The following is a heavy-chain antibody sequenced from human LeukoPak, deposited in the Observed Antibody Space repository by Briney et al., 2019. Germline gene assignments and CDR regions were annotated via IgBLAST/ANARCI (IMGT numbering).Heavy chain of an antibody. CDR2: IKQDGSEE. CDR1: GFTFSTYW. D-gene: IGHD3-9*01. CDR3: AREDKYYNILTGYSLQYYFDY. J-gene: IGHJ4*02. Sequence: GGSLRLSCAASGFTFSTYWMNWVRQAPGKGLEWVANIKQDGSEEYYVDSVKGRFTISRDNAKNSLYLQMNSLRAEDTAVYFCAREDKYYNILTGYSLQYYFDYWGRGTLVTVSS. V-gene: IGHV3-7*04.